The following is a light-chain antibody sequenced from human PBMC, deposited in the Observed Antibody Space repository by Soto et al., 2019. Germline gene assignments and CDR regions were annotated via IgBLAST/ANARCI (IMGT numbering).Light chain of an antibody. CDR1: QSVTSN. V-gene: IGKV3D-15*01. CDR3: QQLNSYPLT. Sequence: ETVMTQSPATLSVSPGERATLSCRASQSVTSNLAWYQQKPGQAPRLLIFDASARAVDIPGRFSGSKSGTDFTLTISSLQPEDFATYYCQQLNSYPLTFGQGTRLEIK. CDR2: DAS. J-gene: IGKJ5*01.